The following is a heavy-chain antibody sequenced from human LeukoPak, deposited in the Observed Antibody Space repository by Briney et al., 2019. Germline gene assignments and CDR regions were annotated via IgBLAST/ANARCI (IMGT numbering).Heavy chain of an antibody. Sequence: PSETLSLTCTVSGGSISSYYWSWIRQPPGKGLEWIGYIYYSGSTNYNPSLKSRVTISVDTSKNQFSLKLSSVTAADTAVYYCARHNSGHYYFDYWGQGTLVTVSS. V-gene: IGHV4-59*08. D-gene: IGHD2-21*02. J-gene: IGHJ4*02. CDR2: IYYSGST. CDR1: GGSISSYY. CDR3: ARHNSGHYYFDY.